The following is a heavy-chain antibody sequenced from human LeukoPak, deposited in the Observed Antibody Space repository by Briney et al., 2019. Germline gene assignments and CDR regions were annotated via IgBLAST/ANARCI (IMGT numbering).Heavy chain of an antibody. J-gene: IGHJ4*02. V-gene: IGHV1-2*02. D-gene: IGHD4-23*01. CDR3: ARGDSDYGGNTPDY. CDR1: GYTFTGYY. Sequence: ASVKVSCKASGYTFTGYYMHWVRQAPGQGLEWMGWINPNSGGTNYAQKFQGRVTMTRDTSISTAYMELSRLRSDDTAVYSCARGDSDYGGNTPDYWGQGTLVTVSS. CDR2: INPNSGGT.